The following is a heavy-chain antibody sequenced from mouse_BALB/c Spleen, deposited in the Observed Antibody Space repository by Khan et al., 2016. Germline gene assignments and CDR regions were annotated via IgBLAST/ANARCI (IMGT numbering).Heavy chain of an antibody. Sequence: EVQLVESGPDLVKPSQSLSLTCTVTGYSITSGYSWHWLRQFPGNKLEWMGYIHNNGGTNYNPSLKSRISITRDTSKNQFFLQLNSVTTEDTGTYYCAREYCGWFAYWGQGTLVTVSA. V-gene: IGHV3-1*02. CDR1: GYSITSGYS. D-gene: IGHD6-1*01. CDR3: AREYCGWFAY. J-gene: IGHJ3*01. CDR2: IHNNGGT.